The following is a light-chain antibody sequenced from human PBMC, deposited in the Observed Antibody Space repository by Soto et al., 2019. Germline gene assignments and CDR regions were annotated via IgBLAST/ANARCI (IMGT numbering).Light chain of an antibody. CDR3: QKYSCVPVA. CDR2: SAS. J-gene: IGKJ5*01. CDR1: QDINKY. Sequence: IQMTQSPSSLSASVGDRVTITCRASQDINKYLAWYQQRPGTDPKLLIYSASTLKSGVPSRFSGSRSGTDFTVTISSLQPEDVATEYCQKYSCVPVAFGQGTRLDIK. V-gene: IGKV1-27*01.